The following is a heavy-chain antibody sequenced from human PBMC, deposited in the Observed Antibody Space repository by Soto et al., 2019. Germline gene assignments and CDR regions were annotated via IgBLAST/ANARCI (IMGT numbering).Heavy chain of an antibody. Sequence: SETLSLTCAVYGGSFSGYYWSWIRQPPGKGLEWIGEINHSGSTNYNPSLKSRVTISVDTSKNQFSLKLSSVTAADTAVYYCARGSITMVRGQVDYYYGMDVWGQGTTVTVSS. CDR1: GGSFSGYY. CDR2: INHSGST. CDR3: ARGSITMVRGQVDYYYGMDV. V-gene: IGHV4-34*01. J-gene: IGHJ6*02. D-gene: IGHD3-10*01.